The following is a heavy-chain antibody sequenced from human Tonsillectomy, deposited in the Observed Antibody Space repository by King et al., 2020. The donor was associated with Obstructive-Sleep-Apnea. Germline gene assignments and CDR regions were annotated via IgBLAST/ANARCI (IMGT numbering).Heavy chain of an antibody. CDR2: INDYNGKT. CDR3: ARELDNDFWSGYPPDGFDI. D-gene: IGHD3-3*01. V-gene: IGHV1-18*01. J-gene: IGHJ3*02. Sequence: VQLVQSGAEVKKPGASVKVSCKASGYIFNSHGISWVRQAPGQGLEWMGWINDYNGKTHYAQKFQARVALTTDTSTSTAYMELRGLRSDDTAVYYYARELDNDFWSGYPPDGFDIWGQGTKVTVS. CDR1: GYIFNSHG.